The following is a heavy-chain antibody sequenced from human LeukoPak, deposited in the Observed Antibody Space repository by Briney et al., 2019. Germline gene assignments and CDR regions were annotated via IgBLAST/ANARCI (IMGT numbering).Heavy chain of an antibody. V-gene: IGHV4-38-2*02. CDR1: GYSISSGYY. CDR2: IYHSGST. J-gene: IGHJ1*01. D-gene: IGHD6-13*01. Sequence: PSETLSLTCTVSGYSISSGYYWGWIRQPPGKGLEWIGSIYHSGSTYYNPSLKSRVTISVDTSKNQFSLKLSSVTAADTAVYYCARGHSSSSWYQSAEYFQHWGQGTLVTVSS. CDR3: ARGHSSSSWYQSAEYFQH.